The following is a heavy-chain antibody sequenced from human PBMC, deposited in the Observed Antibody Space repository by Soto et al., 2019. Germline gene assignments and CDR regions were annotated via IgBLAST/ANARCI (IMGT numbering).Heavy chain of an antibody. CDR3: AKDQGDYSAVPAIEVTARVYYYYGMDV. CDR2: ISYDGSNK. J-gene: IGHJ6*02. CDR1: GFTFSTYG. Sequence: GGSLRLSCAASGFTFSTYGIHWVRQAPGKGLEWVAVISYDGSNKYYADSVKGRFTISRDNSKNMVNLQMNSLRAEDTAVYYCAKDQGDYSAVPAIEVTARVYYYYGMDVWGQGTTVTVS. V-gene: IGHV3-30*18. D-gene: IGHD2-2*01.